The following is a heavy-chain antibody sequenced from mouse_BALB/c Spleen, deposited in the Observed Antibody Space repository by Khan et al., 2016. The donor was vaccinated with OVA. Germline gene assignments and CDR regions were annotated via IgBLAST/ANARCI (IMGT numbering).Heavy chain of an antibody. CDR1: GYSITSGYS. V-gene: IGHV3-1*02. CDR3: ARNGNYMDY. CDR2: IYYRGSI. J-gene: IGHJ4*01. D-gene: IGHD2-1*01. Sequence: VQLKESGPDLVKPSQSLALTCTVTGYSITSGYSWHWIRQFPGNKLEWMGYIYYRGSINYNPSLKSRISITRDTSKNQVFLQLISCTTEDTATYYFARNGNYMDYWGQGTSVTVSS.